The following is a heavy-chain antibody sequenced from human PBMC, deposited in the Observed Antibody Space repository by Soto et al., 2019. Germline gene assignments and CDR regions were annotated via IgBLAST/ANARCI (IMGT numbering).Heavy chain of an antibody. Sequence: VQLFASGGGSARPGGSLRLSCTASGFTFTSYGMGWVRQAPGKGLQWVSTIRGDGGQTHYTDSVKGRFSISRDNSKNTVYLQMDSLSAEDTAMYFCARDVGLDSDDFFAYWGQGTQVTVSS. D-gene: IGHD3-9*01. CDR1: GFTFTSYG. V-gene: IGHV3-23*01. J-gene: IGHJ4*02. CDR2: IRGDGGQT. CDR3: ARDVGLDSDDFFAY.